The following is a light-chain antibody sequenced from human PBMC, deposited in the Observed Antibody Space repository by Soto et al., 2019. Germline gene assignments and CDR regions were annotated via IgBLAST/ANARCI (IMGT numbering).Light chain of an antibody. V-gene: IGLV2-8*01. J-gene: IGLJ3*02. Sequence: QSALTQPPSASGSPGQSVTISCTGTSSDVGGYNFVSWYQQHPGKAPKLMIYEVNKRPSGVPDRFSGSKSDSTASLTVSGLQAEDEADYYCSSYAGNNIWVFGGGTKLTVL. CDR1: SSDVGGYNF. CDR3: SSYAGNNIWV. CDR2: EVN.